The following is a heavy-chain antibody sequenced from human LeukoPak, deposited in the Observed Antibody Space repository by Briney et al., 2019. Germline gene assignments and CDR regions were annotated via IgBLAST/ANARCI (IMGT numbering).Heavy chain of an antibody. J-gene: IGHJ5*02. D-gene: IGHD1-26*01. Sequence: PSETLSLTCTVSGGSISPYYWNWIRQPPGKGLEWIGYIYYSGSTNYNPSLKSRVTISVDTSKNYFSLKLRSVTAADTAVYYCARGHYSGTNPLHWFDPWGQGTLVTVSS. CDR3: ARGHYSGTNPLHWFDP. CDR1: GGSISPYY. CDR2: IYYSGST. V-gene: IGHV4-59*13.